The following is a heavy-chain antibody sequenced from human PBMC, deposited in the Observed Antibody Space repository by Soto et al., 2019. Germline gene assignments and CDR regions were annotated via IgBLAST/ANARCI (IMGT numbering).Heavy chain of an antibody. V-gene: IGHV3-23*01. J-gene: IGHJ6*02. CDR1: GFTFSSYA. Sequence: GGSLRLSCAASGFTFSSYAMSWVRQAPGKGLEWVSAISGSGGSTYYADSVKGRFTISRDNSKNTLYLQMNSLRAEDTAVYYCASPYYDFWSAHIGGPFIESLYGMDVWGQGTTVTVSS. CDR3: ASPYYDFWSAHIGGPFIESLYGMDV. D-gene: IGHD3-3*01. CDR2: ISGSGGST.